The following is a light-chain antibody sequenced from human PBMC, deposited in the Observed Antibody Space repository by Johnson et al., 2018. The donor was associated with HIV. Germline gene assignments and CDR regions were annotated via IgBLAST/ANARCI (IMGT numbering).Light chain of an antibody. J-gene: IGLJ1*01. CDR3: GTWERTRVAHYV. Sequence: QSVLTQPPSVSAAPGQKVTISCSGSSSNIGNNYVSWYQQLPGTAPKLLIYENHKRPSGIPDRFSGSKSGTSATLGITGLQTGDEADYYCGTWERTRVAHYVSGKGTKITV. CDR2: ENH. CDR1: SSNIGNNY. V-gene: IGLV1-51*02.